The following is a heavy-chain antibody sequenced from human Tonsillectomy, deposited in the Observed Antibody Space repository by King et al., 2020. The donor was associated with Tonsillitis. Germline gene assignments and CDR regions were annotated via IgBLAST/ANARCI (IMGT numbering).Heavy chain of an antibody. V-gene: IGHV1-2*06. D-gene: IGHD6-19*01. CDR3: ARDTGGWRAVDD. CDR1: GYSFTGYS. J-gene: IGHJ4*02. CDR2: INPDSGGA. Sequence: QLVQSGAEVKKPGASVKVSCQASGYSFTGYSIHWVRQAPGQGLEWMGRINPDSGGADYALRFEGRVTMTRDMSVRSAYLELSRLKRDDTAVYFCARDTGGWRAVDDWGQGTLVTVSA.